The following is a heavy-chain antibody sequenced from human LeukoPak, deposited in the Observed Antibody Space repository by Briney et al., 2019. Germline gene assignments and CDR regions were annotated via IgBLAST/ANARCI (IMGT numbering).Heavy chain of an antibody. CDR2: IKPDGSEQ. CDR1: GFTFSSYW. J-gene: IGHJ3*02. D-gene: IGHD3-9*01. V-gene: IGHV3-7*03. CDR3: ASPKDDILTGYYRGDAFDI. Sequence: GGSLRLSCAASGFTFSSYWMSWVRQAPGKGLEWVANIKPDGSEQYYVDSVKGRFTISRDNAKNSLYLQMNSLRAEDTAVYYCASPKDDILTGYYRGDAFDIWGQGTMVTVSS.